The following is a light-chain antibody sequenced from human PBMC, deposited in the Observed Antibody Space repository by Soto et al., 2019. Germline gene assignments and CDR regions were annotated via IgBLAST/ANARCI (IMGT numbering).Light chain of an antibody. CDR1: QSISSW. V-gene: IGKV1-5*03. CDR2: KAF. CDR3: QQYSSYSGT. Sequence: DIQMTQSPSTLSASVGDRVTITCRASQSISSWLAWYQQKPGKAPKLLIYKAFSLESGVPSRFRGSGSGTEFTLTISSLQPDDFTTYCCQQYSSYSGTFGQWNKLEIK. J-gene: IGKJ2*01.